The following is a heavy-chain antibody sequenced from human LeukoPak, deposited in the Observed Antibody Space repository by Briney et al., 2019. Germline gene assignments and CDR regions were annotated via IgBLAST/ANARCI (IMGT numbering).Heavy chain of an antibody. CDR2: INWNGGST. CDR3: ARTSLGLRYFDGSGPTSENWFDP. V-gene: IGHV3-20*04. Sequence: GGSLRLSCAASGFTFDDYGMSWVRQAPGKGLEWVSGINWNGGSTGYADSVKGRFTISRDNAKNSLYLQMNSLRAEDTALYYCARTSLGLRYFDGSGPTSENWFDPWGQGTLVTVSS. CDR1: GFTFDDYG. J-gene: IGHJ5*02. D-gene: IGHD3-9*01.